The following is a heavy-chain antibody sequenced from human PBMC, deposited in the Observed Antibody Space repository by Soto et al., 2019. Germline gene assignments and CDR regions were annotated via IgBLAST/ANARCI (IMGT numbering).Heavy chain of an antibody. D-gene: IGHD3-16*01. V-gene: IGHV3-74*01. CDR2: VGSDGRGA. CDR1: GFTFSNYW. CDR3: ARDGLMHGPDMDQ. J-gene: IGHJ4*02. Sequence: EVQLVESGGGLVQPGGSVRLSCAASGFTFSNYWMHWVRQTPGKGLVWVSRVGSDGRGATYADSVKGRFTISRDNAKNTLYLQMDIMRVEDSAIYHCARDGLMHGPDMDQWGQGILVTVSS.